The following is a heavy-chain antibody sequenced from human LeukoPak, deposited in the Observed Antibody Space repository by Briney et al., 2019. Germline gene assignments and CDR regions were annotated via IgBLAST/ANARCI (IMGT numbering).Heavy chain of an antibody. D-gene: IGHD6-19*01. CDR1: GFTFSSYG. J-gene: IGHJ4*02. CDR3: AKDRAHYSSGWRGFFDY. CDR2: IWYDGSNK. V-gene: IGHV3-33*06. Sequence: PGGSLRLPCAASGFTFSSYGMHWVRQAPGKGLEWVAVIWYDGSNKYYADSVKGRFTISRDNSKNTLYLQMNSLRAEDTAVYYCAKDRAHYSSGWRGFFDYWGQGTLVTVSS.